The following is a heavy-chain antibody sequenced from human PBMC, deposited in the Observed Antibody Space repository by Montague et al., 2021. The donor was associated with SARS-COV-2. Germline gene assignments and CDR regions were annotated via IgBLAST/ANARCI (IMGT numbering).Heavy chain of an antibody. D-gene: IGHD4-17*01. CDR1: GFTFSTHA. CDR2: ISYDGNNK. CDR3: ARGSSRFGDYTFHFDF. Sequence: SLRLSCAASGFTFSTHAIHWVRQAPGKGLEWVAVISYDGNNKYYADSVKGRFSVSRDNAKNTLHLQMNSLRAEATALYFCARGSSRFGDYTFHFDFWGQGTLVTVSS. V-gene: IGHV3-30-3*01. J-gene: IGHJ4*02.